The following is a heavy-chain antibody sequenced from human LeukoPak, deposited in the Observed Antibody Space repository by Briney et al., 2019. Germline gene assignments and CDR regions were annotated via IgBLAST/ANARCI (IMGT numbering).Heavy chain of an antibody. CDR3: TILYYDSSGYDAFDI. D-gene: IGHD3-22*01. J-gene: IGHJ3*02. Sequence: ASVKVSCKASGYTFTGYYMHWVRQAPGQGLEWMGWINPNSGGTNYTQKFQGRVTTTRDTSISTAYMELSRLRSDDTAVYYSTILYYDSSGYDAFDIWGQGTMVTVSS. CDR1: GYTFTGYY. CDR2: INPNSGGT. V-gene: IGHV1-2*02.